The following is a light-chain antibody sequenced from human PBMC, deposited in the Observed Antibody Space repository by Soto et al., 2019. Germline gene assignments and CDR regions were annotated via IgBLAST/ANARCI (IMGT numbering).Light chain of an antibody. CDR3: GSSTDTDTLVI. CDR2: EVT. Sequence: QSALTQPASVSGSPGQSITISCTGTTSDVGRHKFVSWYQHHPGKAPKLLIFEVTNRPSGVSSRFSGSKSGNTASLTISGLQTEDEATYYCGSSTDTDTLVIFGGGTKLTVL. CDR1: TSDVGRHKF. J-gene: IGLJ2*01. V-gene: IGLV2-14*01.